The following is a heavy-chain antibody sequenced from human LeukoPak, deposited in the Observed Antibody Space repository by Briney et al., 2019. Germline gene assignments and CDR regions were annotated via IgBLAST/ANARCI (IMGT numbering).Heavy chain of an antibody. CDR1: GWSFNDYY. J-gene: IGHJ2*01. Sequence: SETLSLTCGVYGWSFNDYYWNWIRQPPGKGLEWIGEINARGDTNYNPSLKSRVTISVDTSKNQFSLRLTSMIAADTAVYYCARGNWQPTWYFDLWGRGALVTVSS. CDR2: INARGDT. CDR3: ARGNWQPTWYFDL. V-gene: IGHV4-34*01. D-gene: IGHD1-1*01.